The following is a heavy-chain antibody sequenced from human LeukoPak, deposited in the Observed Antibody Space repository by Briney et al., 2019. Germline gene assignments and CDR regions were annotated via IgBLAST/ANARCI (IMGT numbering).Heavy chain of an antibody. Sequence: ASVKVSCKASGGTFSSYAISWVRQAPEQGLEWMGWISAYNGNTNYAQKLQGRVTMTTDTSTSTAYMELRSLRSDDTAVYYCARDLAVQGSYFDYWGQGTLVTVSS. CDR1: GGTFSSYA. CDR3: ARDLAVQGSYFDY. CDR2: ISAYNGNT. V-gene: IGHV1-18*01. J-gene: IGHJ4*02. D-gene: IGHD2-15*01.